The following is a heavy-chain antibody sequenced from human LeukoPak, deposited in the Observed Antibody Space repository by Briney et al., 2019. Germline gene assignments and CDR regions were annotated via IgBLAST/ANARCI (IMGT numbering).Heavy chain of an antibody. CDR1: GYTFTGYY. D-gene: IGHD4-17*01. CDR2: INPNSGGT. V-gene: IGHV1-2*06. Sequence: ASVKVSCKASGYTFTGYYMHWVRQAPGQGLEWMGRINPNSGGTNYAQKFQGRVTVTRDTSISTAYMELSRLRSDDTAVYYCARLFYGDHTTHDYWGQGTLVTVSS. CDR3: ARLFYGDHTTHDY. J-gene: IGHJ4*02.